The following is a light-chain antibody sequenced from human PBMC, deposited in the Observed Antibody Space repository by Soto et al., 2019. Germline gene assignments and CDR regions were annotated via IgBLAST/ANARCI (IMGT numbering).Light chain of an antibody. CDR2: GAS. V-gene: IGKV1-9*01. J-gene: IGKJ5*01. CDR1: EGIVNY. CDR3: QQLFRYPLA. Sequence: IHLTQSPSSLSASVGDRVTITCRAIEGIVNYLAWYQQQPGNAPKLLIYGASSLQGGFPSRCTGSGSGKDFSLTFSSLQPEDFATYHCQQLFRYPLAFGQGTRLEMK.